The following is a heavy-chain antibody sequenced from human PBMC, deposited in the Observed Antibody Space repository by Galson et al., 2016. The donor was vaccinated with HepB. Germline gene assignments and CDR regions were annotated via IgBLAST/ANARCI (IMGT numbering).Heavy chain of an antibody. CDR1: GFTFSSHA. V-gene: IGHV3-30*04. CDR3: VRELMGRGAYFDY. Sequence: SLRLSCAASGFTFSSHAINWVRQAPGKGLEWVARISYDGSNKDYADSVKGQFTISRDNSKNTLNLQMNSLRPEDTALYYCVRELMGRGAYFDYWGQGTLVTVSS. J-gene: IGHJ4*02. D-gene: IGHD3-10*01. CDR2: ISYDGSNK.